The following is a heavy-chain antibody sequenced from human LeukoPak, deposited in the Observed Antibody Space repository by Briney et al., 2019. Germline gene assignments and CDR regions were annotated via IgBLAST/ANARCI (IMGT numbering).Heavy chain of an antibody. CDR3: ARLVYPPTYSSSQDY. D-gene: IGHD5-18*01. CDR1: GGTFSSYA. CDR2: IIPIFGTA. J-gene: IGHJ4*02. Sequence: GASVKVSCKASGGTFSSYAISWVRQAPGQGLEWMGGIIPIFGTANYAQKFQGRVTITADESTSTAYMELSSLRSEDTAVYYCARLVYPPTYSSSQDYWGQGTLVTVSS. V-gene: IGHV1-69*13.